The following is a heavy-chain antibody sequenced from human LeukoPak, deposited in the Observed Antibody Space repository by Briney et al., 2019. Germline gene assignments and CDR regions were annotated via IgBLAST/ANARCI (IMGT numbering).Heavy chain of an antibody. CDR3: AKGGGSSCYSPPDY. J-gene: IGHJ4*02. CDR2: ISGSGTDT. Sequence: GGSLRLSCGGSGFTFSSYAISWVRQAPGKGLEWVSAISGSGTDTFYANSVKGRFTISRDNPKNTLYLQMNSLRAEDTAVYYCAKGGGSSCYSPPDYWRQGTLVTVSS. D-gene: IGHD2-15*01. CDR1: GFTFSSYA. V-gene: IGHV3-23*01.